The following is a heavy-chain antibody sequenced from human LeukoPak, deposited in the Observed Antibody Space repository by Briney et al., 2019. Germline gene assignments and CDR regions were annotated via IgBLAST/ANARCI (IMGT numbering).Heavy chain of an antibody. J-gene: IGHJ6*02. CDR3: AKGNDFWSSNGMDV. CDR2: ISWNSGSI. Sequence: PGGSLRLSCAASGFTFDDYAMPWVRQAPGKGLEWVSGISWNSGSIGYADSVKGRFTISRDNAKNSLYLQMNSLRAEDTALYYCAKGNDFWSSNGMDVWGQGTTVTVSS. V-gene: IGHV3-9*01. CDR1: GFTFDDYA. D-gene: IGHD3-3*01.